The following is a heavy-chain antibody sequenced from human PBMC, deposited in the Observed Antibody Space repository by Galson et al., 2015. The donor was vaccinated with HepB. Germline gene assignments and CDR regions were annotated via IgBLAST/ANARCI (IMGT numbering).Heavy chain of an antibody. CDR2: INHSGST. D-gene: IGHD3-10*01. J-gene: IGHJ5*02. V-gene: IGHV4-34*01. CDR1: GGSFSGYY. Sequence: LSLTCAVYGGSFSGYYWSWIRQPPGKGLEWIGEINHSGSTNYNPSLKSRVTISVDTSKNQFSLELSSVTAADTAVYYCARKKGVSMVRGVNSWFDPWGQGTLVTVSS. CDR3: ARKKGVSMVRGVNSWFDP.